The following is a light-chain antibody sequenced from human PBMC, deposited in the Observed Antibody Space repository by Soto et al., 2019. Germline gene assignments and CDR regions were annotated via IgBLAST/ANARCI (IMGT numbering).Light chain of an antibody. CDR3: SSFTSNRIYV. V-gene: IGLV2-14*03. CDR2: GVT. Sequence: QSVLTQPTSVSGSPGQSITISCTGTHNDIGTYDYVSWYQRHPGRAPRLLIHGVTTRPSGISGRFSASKSGLTASLTISGLQPEDEADYYCSSFTSNRIYVFGPGTKLTVL. CDR1: HNDIGTYDY. J-gene: IGLJ1*01.